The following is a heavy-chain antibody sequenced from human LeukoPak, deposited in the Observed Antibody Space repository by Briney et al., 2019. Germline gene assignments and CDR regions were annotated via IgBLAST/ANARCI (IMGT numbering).Heavy chain of an antibody. D-gene: IGHD5-24*01. CDR3: ARVALGRRWLPSSYYYGMDV. V-gene: IGHV1-69*13. J-gene: IGHJ6*02. CDR2: IIPIFGTA. Sequence: GASVKVSCKASGGTFSSYAISWVRQAPGQGLEWMGGIIPIFGTANYAQKFQGRVTITADESTSTAYMELSNLRSEDTAVYYCARVALGRRWLPSSYYYGMDVWGQGTTVTVSS. CDR1: GGTFSSYA.